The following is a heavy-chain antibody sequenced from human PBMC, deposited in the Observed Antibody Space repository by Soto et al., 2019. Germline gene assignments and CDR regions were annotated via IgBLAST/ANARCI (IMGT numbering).Heavy chain of an antibody. D-gene: IGHD3-3*01. V-gene: IGHV4-39*01. CDR3: ARQIENVLRFLEWLPNYYYYGMDV. CDR1: GGSISSSSYY. Sequence: SETLSLTCTVSGGSISSSSYYWGWIRQPPGKGLEWIGSIYYSGSTYYNPSLKSRVTISVDTSKNQFSLKLSSVTAADTAVYYCARQIENVLRFLEWLPNYYYYGMDVWGQGTTVTVSS. J-gene: IGHJ6*02. CDR2: IYYSGST.